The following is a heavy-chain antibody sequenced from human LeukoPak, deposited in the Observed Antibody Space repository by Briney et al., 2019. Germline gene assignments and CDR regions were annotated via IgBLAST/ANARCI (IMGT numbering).Heavy chain of an antibody. CDR2: ISGSGGST. CDR1: GFTFSSYS. J-gene: IGHJ4*02. D-gene: IGHD2-15*01. CDR3: ARDRIRYYFDY. Sequence: GGSLRLSCAASGFTFSSYSMNWVRQAPGKGLEWVSAISGSGGSTYYADSVKGRFTISRDNSKNTLYLQMNSLRAEDTAVYYCARDRIRYYFDYWGQGTLVTVSS. V-gene: IGHV3-23*01.